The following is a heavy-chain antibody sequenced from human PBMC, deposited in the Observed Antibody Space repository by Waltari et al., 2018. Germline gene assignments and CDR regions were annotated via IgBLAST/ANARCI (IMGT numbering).Heavy chain of an antibody. V-gene: IGHV4-4*07. D-gene: IGHD6-6*01. Sequence: QVQLQESGPGLVKPSETLSLTCTVSGGSISSYYWSWIRQPAGKGLEWIGRIYTSGGTTYNPSLNRRVSMSVDTSKNQFSLMLSSVTAADTAVYYCAGRAIAARPYYFDYWGQGTLVTGSS. CDR1: GGSISSYY. J-gene: IGHJ4*02. CDR3: AGRAIAARPYYFDY. CDR2: IYTSGGT.